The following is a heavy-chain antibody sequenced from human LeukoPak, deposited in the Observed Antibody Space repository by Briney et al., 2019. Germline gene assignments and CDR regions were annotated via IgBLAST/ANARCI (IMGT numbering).Heavy chain of an antibody. CDR1: GGSISSYY. D-gene: IGHD3-16*02. J-gene: IGHJ4*02. Sequence: SETLSLTCTVSGGSISSYYWSWIRQPAGKGLEWIGRIYTSGSTNYNPSLKSRVTMSVDTSKNQFSLKLSSVTAADTAVYYCARSGYDYVWGSYRYPDYFDYWGQGTLVTVSS. V-gene: IGHV4-4*07. CDR3: ARSGYDYVWGSYRYPDYFDY. CDR2: IYTSGST.